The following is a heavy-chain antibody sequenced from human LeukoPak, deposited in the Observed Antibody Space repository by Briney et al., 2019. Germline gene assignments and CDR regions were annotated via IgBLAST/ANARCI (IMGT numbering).Heavy chain of an antibody. J-gene: IGHJ4*02. V-gene: IGHV4-59*08. CDR3: ARSANDHSRD. Sequence: SETLSLTCTVSGGSISSYYWSWIRQPPGKGLEWIGYIYYSGSTNYNPSLKSRVTISVDTSKNQFSLKLSSVTAADTAVYYCARSANDHSRDWGQGTLVTVSS. CDR1: GGSISSYY. D-gene: IGHD4-11*01. CDR2: IYYSGST.